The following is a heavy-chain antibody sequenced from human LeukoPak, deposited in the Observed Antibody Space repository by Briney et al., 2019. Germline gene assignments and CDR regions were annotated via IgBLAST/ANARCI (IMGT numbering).Heavy chain of an antibody. CDR2: MNPNSGNT. D-gene: IGHD6-6*01. J-gene: IGHJ4*02. V-gene: IGHV1-8*01. Sequence: ASVKVSCRASGYTFTSYDINWVRQATGQGLEWMGWMNPNSGNTGYAQKFQGRVTMTRNTSISTAYMELSSLRSEDTAVYYCARGPEYSSSSGGDYWGQGTLVTVSS. CDR1: GYTFTSYD. CDR3: ARGPEYSSSSGGDY.